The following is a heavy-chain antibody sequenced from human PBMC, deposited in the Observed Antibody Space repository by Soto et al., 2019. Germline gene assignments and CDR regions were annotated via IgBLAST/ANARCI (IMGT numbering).Heavy chain of an antibody. CDR3: AREFPYYCEKGRGYPPGLFAF. CDR1: GDSVSGNSAA. D-gene: IGHD3-22*01. V-gene: IGHV6-1*01. J-gene: IGHJ4*01. Sequence: SQTLSLTCAISGDSVSGNSAAWNWIRQSPSRGRAWLGRTYYRSRWYNDYAVSVKSRITVTPDTSKNQFSLHLNSVAPEDTAVYYCAREFPYYCEKGRGYPPGLFAFWLHGTLVTVSS. CDR2: TYYRSRWYN.